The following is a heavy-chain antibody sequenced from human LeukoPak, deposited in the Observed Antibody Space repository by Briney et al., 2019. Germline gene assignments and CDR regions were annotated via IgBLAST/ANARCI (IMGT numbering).Heavy chain of an antibody. D-gene: IGHD6-13*01. CDR3: AKGYSSSWHTHLDY. V-gene: IGHV3-23*01. CDR1: GFTFSSYA. CDR2: ISGSGGST. J-gene: IGHJ4*02. Sequence: PGGSLRLSCAASGFTFSSYAMSWVRQAPGKGLEWVSAISGSGGSTYYADSVKGRFTISRDNSKNTLYLQMNSLRAEDTAVYYCAKGYSSSWHTHLDYWGQGTLVTVSS.